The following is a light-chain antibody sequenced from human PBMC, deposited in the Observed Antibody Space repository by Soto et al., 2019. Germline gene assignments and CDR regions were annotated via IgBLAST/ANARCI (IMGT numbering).Light chain of an antibody. CDR1: ERVASNY. V-gene: IGKV3D-7*01. CDR2: GAS. CDR3: QQDYNLRT. J-gene: IGKJ1*01. Sequence: EVVLSQSPGTLSLSAGERATLFCRASERVASNYLAWYQQKPGQAPRLLIYGASSRATGIPARFSGSGSGTDFTLTISSLQPEDFAVYYCQQDYNLRTFGQGTKVDIK.